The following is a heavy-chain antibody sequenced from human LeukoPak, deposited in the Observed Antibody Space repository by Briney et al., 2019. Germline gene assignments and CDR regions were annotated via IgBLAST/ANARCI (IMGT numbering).Heavy chain of an antibody. CDR1: GFTFSSYA. D-gene: IGHD2-15*01. CDR3: AKSRPYRSGGSCYSASHFDY. Sequence: PGGSLRLSCAASGFTFSSYAMSWVRHAPGKGLGWVSAIIGSGGSTYYADSVKGRFTISRDNSKNTLYLQMNSLRAEDTAVYYCAKSRPYRSGGSCYSASHFDYWGQGTLVTVSS. J-gene: IGHJ4*02. V-gene: IGHV3-23*01. CDR2: IIGSGGST.